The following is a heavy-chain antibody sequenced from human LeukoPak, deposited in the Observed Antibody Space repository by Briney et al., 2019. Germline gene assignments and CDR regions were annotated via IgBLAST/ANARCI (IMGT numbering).Heavy chain of an antibody. CDR3: ARDTYCSSTRCCPYYYMDV. CDR2: INPNSGGT. CDR1: GYTFTGYY. V-gene: IGHV1-2*02. Sequence: ASVKVSCKASGYTFTGYYMHWVRQAPGQGLEWMGWINPNSGGTNYAQKFQGRVTMTRDTSISTAYMELSRLRSDDTAVYYCARDTYCSSTRCCPYYYMDVWGKGTTVTVSS. D-gene: IGHD2-2*01. J-gene: IGHJ6*03.